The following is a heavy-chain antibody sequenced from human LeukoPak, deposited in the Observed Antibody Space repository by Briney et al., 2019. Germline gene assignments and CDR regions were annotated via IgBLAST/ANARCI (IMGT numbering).Heavy chain of an antibody. J-gene: IGHJ4*02. CDR3: ARGLD. Sequence: GGSLRLSCAASRFTFSSYWMTWVRQAPGKGLEWVANIKQDGSEKYYVDSVKGRFTISRDNAKNSLFLQMNSLRAEDTAVYYCARGLDWGQGMLVTVSS. CDR1: RFTFSSYW. CDR2: IKQDGSEK. V-gene: IGHV3-7*01.